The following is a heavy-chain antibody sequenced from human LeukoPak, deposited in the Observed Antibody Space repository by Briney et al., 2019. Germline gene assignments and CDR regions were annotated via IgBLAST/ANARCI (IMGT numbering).Heavy chain of an antibody. J-gene: IGHJ4*02. D-gene: IGHD6-19*01. CDR3: AKEIAVAGTPFDY. Sequence: GGSLRLSCAASEFTFSSYGMHWVRQAPGKGLEWVAVISYDGSNKYYADSVKGRFTISRDNSKNTLYLQMNSLRAEDTAVYYCAKEIAVAGTPFDYWGQGTLVTVSS. CDR2: ISYDGSNK. V-gene: IGHV3-30*18. CDR1: EFTFSSYG.